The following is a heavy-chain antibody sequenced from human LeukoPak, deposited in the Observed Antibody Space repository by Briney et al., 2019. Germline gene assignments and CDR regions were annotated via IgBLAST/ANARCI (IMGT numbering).Heavy chain of an antibody. CDR3: ARDLVTVTKGFDI. CDR2: ISYIGTT. V-gene: IGHV4-59*11. Sequence: PSETLSLTCAVSDDSFSSHYWTWIRQPPGKGLEWIGYISYIGTTNYNPSLKSRVTVSIDTSKNQFSLKLSSVTAADTAVYYCARDLVTVTKGFDIWGQGTMVSVSS. J-gene: IGHJ3*02. CDR1: DDSFSSHY. D-gene: IGHD4-17*01.